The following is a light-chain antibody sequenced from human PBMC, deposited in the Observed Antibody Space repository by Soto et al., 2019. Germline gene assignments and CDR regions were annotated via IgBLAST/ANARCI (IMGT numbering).Light chain of an antibody. CDR3: QQHSHWPPWT. V-gene: IGKV3-11*01. J-gene: IGKJ1*01. Sequence: FFTQSPATPSLSPRERATPSCRASENVRTFVDWYQQKPGQAPRLLIYGASNRATGIPARFSGSGSGTDFTLTISNLETEDFAVYYCQQHSHWPPWTFGQGTKGDIK. CDR2: GAS. CDR1: ENVRTF.